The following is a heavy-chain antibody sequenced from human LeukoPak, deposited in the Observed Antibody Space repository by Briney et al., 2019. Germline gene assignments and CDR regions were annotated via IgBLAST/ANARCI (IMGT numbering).Heavy chain of an antibody. D-gene: IGHD1-26*01. V-gene: IGHV3-48*04. Sequence: GGSLRLSCAASGFTFSNYPMNWVRQAPGKGLEWVSYIGSGGSPIYYADSVRGRFSISRDNAKNSLYLQMNSLRAEDTAVYYCARSGETATTPYDYWGQGTLVTVSS. CDR1: GFTFSNYP. CDR3: ARSGETATTPYDY. J-gene: IGHJ4*02. CDR2: IGSGGSPI.